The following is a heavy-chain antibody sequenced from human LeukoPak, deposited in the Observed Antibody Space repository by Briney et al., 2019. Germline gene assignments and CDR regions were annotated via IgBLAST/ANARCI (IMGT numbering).Heavy chain of an antibody. V-gene: IGHV5-51*01. CDR3: ARPIAARPDPSAFDI. J-gene: IGHJ3*02. CDR1: GYSFTSYW. D-gene: IGHD6-6*01. Sequence: GESLKISCKGSGYSFTSYWIGWVRQMPGKGLEWMGIIYPGDSDTRYSPSFQGQVTISADKSISTAYLQWSSLKASDTAMYYCARPIAARPDPSAFDIWGQGTMVTVSS. CDR2: IYPGDSDT.